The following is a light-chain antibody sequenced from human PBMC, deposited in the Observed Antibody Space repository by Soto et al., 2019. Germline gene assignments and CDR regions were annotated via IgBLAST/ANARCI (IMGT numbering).Light chain of an antibody. Sequence: QSVLTQPPSVSGAPGQRVTIPCTGSSSNIGAHYDVHWYQQLPGTSPKLLIYRNNNRPSRVPDRFSGSNSGTSASLAITGFQAEDEADYYCQFYHSSLSYVFGTGTKLTLL. CDR3: QFYHSSLSYV. V-gene: IGLV1-40*01. CDR1: SSNIGAHYD. CDR2: RNN. J-gene: IGLJ1*01.